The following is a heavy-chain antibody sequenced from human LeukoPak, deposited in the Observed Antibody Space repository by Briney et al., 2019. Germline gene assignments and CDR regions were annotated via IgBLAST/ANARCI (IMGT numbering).Heavy chain of an antibody. CDR1: GGSISSSNW. CDR2: IYHSGST. CDR3: ARVGYYYGSSGYSLFDY. J-gene: IGHJ4*02. V-gene: IGHV4-4*02. D-gene: IGHD3-22*01. Sequence: SGTLSLTCAVSGGSISSSNWWSWVRQPPGKGLEWIGEIYHSGSTNYNPSLKSRVTISVDKSKNQFSLKLSSVTAADTAVYYCARVGYYYGSSGYSLFDYWGQGTLVTVSS.